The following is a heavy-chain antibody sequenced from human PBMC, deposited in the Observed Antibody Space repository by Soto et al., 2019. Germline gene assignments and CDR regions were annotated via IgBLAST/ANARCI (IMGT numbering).Heavy chain of an antibody. V-gene: IGHV3-23*01. CDR1: GFTFSSYA. Sequence: GGSLRLSCAASGFTFSSYAMSWVRQAPGKGLEWVSAISGSGGSTYYADSVKGRFTISRDNSKNTLYLQMKSLRAEDTAVYYCAKGRIKLQRNILDYWGQGTLVTVSS. D-gene: IGHD5-18*01. CDR3: AKGRIKLQRNILDY. CDR2: ISGSGGST. J-gene: IGHJ4*02.